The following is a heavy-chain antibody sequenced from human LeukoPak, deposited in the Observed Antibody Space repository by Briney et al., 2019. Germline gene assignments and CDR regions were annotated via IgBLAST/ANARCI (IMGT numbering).Heavy chain of an antibody. CDR2: ISYDGSNK. CDR3: ARDRGQELDFDY. Sequence: GGSLRLSCAASGFTFSSYAMHWVRQAPGKGLEWVAVISYDGSNKYYADSVKGRVTISRDNSKNTLYLQMNSQRDEDTAVYYCARDRGQELDFDYWGQGTLVTVSS. V-gene: IGHV3-30*04. J-gene: IGHJ4*02. CDR1: GFTFSSYA. D-gene: IGHD6-13*01.